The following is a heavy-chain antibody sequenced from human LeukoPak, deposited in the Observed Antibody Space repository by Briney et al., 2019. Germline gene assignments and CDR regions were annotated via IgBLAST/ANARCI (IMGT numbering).Heavy chain of an antibody. Sequence: GGSLRLSCEASGFTFSDFYMTWLRQAPGKGLVWVSYISGSGSDIKYADSVKGRFSISRDNADNTLYLQMNSLRAEDTVMYYCSRDPRLVDYWGQGTLVTVSS. CDR2: ISGSGSDI. CDR1: GFTFSDFY. V-gene: IGHV3-11*01. CDR3: SRDPRLVDY. J-gene: IGHJ4*02.